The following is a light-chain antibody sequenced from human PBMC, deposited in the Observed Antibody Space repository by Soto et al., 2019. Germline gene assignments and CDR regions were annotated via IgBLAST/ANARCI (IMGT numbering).Light chain of an antibody. V-gene: IGLV1-51*01. J-gene: IGLJ1*01. CDR3: VSRARSPTTHV. CDR2: DDN. CDR1: SXXXXXNX. Sequence: QSVLTQPPSVSAAPGQNVTISCSVSSXXXXXNXLSWXQXLXGXXXKLLXXDDNKPPSGINDRFSGTKSGMSDTLGITGFHTGDEDDYYCVSRARSPTTHVLGTRTKVTVL.